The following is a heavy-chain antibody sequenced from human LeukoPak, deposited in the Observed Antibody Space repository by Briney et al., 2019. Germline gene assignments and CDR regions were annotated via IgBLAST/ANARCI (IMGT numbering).Heavy chain of an antibody. Sequence: SQTLSLTCALSGDSVSSNSAAWNWIRQSPSRGLEWLGRTYYRSKWYNDYAVSVKSRITINPDTSKNQFSLQLNSVTPEDTAVYYCARDRKYGDYGHNWFDPWGQGTLVTVSS. CDR3: ARDRKYGDYGHNWFDP. D-gene: IGHD4-17*01. V-gene: IGHV6-1*01. J-gene: IGHJ5*02. CDR2: TYYRSKWYN. CDR1: GDSVSSNSAA.